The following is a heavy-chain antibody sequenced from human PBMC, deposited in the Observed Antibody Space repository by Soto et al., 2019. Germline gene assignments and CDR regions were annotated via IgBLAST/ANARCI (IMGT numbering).Heavy chain of an antibody. Sequence: GGSLRLSCAASGFTFGGYSMNWVRQAPGRGLEWVSYISSSSSTIYYADSVKGRFTISRDNAKNSLYLQMNSLRAEDTAVYYCATDQISVAGIINYYSYYCMDVWGQGTTVTVSS. V-gene: IGHV3-48*01. D-gene: IGHD6-19*01. CDR1: GFTFGGYS. CDR3: ATDQISVAGIINYYSYYCMDV. CDR2: ISSSSSTI. J-gene: IGHJ6*02.